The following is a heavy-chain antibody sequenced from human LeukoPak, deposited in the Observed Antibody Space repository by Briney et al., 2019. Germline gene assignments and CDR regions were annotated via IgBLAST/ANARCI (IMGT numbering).Heavy chain of an antibody. Sequence: PGGSLRLSCAASGFTVSSNYMGWVRQAPGKGLEWVSVIYSGGTTYHADSVKGRFTISRDNSKNTLYLQMNSLRAEDTAVYYCARDSYYGSGSYYRYTFDYWGQGTLVTVSS. V-gene: IGHV3-53*01. CDR1: GFTVSSNY. J-gene: IGHJ4*02. D-gene: IGHD3-10*01. CDR2: IYSGGTT. CDR3: ARDSYYGSGSYYRYTFDY.